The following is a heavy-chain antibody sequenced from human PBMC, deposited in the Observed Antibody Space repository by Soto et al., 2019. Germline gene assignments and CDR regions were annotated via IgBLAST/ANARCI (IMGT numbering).Heavy chain of an antibody. D-gene: IGHD6-13*01. Sequence: PSETLSLTCTVSGGSMRNYFWTWIRQPPGKGLEWIGYIHYSGTTSFFPSYSPSLRSRVTISEDTSKNKFSLKLLSVTTADTAVYFCAAGEASSRNLAQYSFDVWGQRTLVT. CDR3: AAGEASSRNLAQYSFDV. CDR1: GGSMRNYF. CDR2: IHYSGTT. V-gene: IGHV4-59*01. J-gene: IGHJ1*01.